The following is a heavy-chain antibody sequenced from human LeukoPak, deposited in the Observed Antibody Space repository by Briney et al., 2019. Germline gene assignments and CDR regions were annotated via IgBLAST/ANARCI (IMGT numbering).Heavy chain of an antibody. CDR1: GFGFNIYA. V-gene: IGHV3-23*01. CDR3: AKDSMLDFWSASSTYYYYMDV. D-gene: IGHD3-3*01. J-gene: IGHJ6*03. CDR2: ISGSSANT. Sequence: PGGSLRLSCAASGFGFNIYAMSWVRQAPGKGLEWVSAISGSSANTYSADSVRGRFTISRDNSKNTLYLQMNSLRAEDTAVYFCAKDSMLDFWSASSTYYYYMDVWGKGTTVTVSS.